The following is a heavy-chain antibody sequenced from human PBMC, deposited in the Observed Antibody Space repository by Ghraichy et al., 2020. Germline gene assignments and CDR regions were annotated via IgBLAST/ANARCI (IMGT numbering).Heavy chain of an antibody. J-gene: IGHJ4*02. CDR1: GYSFTSYW. Sequence: GESLNISCKGSGYSFTSYWIGWVRQMPGKGLEWMGIIYPGDSDTRYSPSFQGQVTISADKSISTAYLQWSSLKASDTAMYYCARLGYYGSGSHYYFDYWGQGPLVTVSS. CDR3: ARLGYYGSGSHYYFDY. D-gene: IGHD3-10*01. V-gene: IGHV5-51*01. CDR2: IYPGDSDT.